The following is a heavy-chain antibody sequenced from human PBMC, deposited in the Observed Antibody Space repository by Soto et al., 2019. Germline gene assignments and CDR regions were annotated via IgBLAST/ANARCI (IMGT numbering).Heavy chain of an antibody. D-gene: IGHD2-2*01. V-gene: IGHV4-39*01. CDR1: GGSISSSSYY. Sequence: SETLSLTCTVSGGSISSSSYYWAWIRQPPGKGLEWIGNMYYSGSTYYNPSLKSRVTMSVDTSKNQFSLKLSSVTAADTSVYYCARNVVIPAAPDYYNYYGVDVWGQGTTVT. CDR2: MYYSGST. CDR3: ARNVVIPAAPDYYNYYGVDV. J-gene: IGHJ6*02.